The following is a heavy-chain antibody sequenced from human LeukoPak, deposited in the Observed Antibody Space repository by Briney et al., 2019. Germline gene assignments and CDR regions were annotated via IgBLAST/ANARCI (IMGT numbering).Heavy chain of an antibody. CDR2: INAGNGNT. D-gene: IGHD3-10*02. CDR3: ARDQAYVRGVTSQPDYYGMDV. V-gene: IGHV1-3*01. Sequence: ASVKVSCKASGYTFTSYAMHWVRQAPGQRLEWMGWINAGNGNTKYSQKFQGRVTITRDTSASTAYMELSSLRSEDTAVYYCARDQAYVRGVTSQPDYYGMDVWGQGTTVTVSS. J-gene: IGHJ6*02. CDR1: GYTFTSYA.